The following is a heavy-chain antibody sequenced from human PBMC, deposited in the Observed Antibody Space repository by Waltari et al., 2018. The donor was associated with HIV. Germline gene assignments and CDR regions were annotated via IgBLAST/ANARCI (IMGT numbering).Heavy chain of an antibody. CDR3: ASESPDGLYMEWLPTDY. D-gene: IGHD3-3*01. J-gene: IGHJ4*02. CDR2: VNIDETNT. CDR1: GFTFSRYW. Sequence: EEQLMESGGGLVQPGGSLRVSCAASGFTFSRYWMHWVRQAPGKGLVWVSRVNIDETNTTAADSVKGRFTISRDNAKDTLYLQMNSLRVEDTAIYYCASESPDGLYMEWLPTDYWDQGTLVTVSS. V-gene: IGHV3-74*03.